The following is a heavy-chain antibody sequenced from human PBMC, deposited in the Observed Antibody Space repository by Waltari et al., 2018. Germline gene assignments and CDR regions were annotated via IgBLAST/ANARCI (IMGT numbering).Heavy chain of an antibody. Sequence: QVQLQQWGAGLLKPSDTLSLTCAVSGGSFRGYYWSWIRQSPGKGLEWIGEINHSGSTNYNPSLKSRVTISPDMSKNQFSLKLTSVTAADTGVYYCVSGTANWFDPWGRGTLVTVSP. CDR1: GGSFRGYY. J-gene: IGHJ5*02. V-gene: IGHV4-34*01. CDR3: VSGTANWFDP. CDR2: INHSGST.